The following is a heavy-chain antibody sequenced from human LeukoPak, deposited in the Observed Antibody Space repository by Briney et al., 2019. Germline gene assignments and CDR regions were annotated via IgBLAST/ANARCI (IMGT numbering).Heavy chain of an antibody. CDR2: IYTGGGT. V-gene: IGHV3-53*01. Sequence: GGFLRLSCAASGFTVSSNYMSWVRQAPGKGLEWVSVIYTGGGTYYADSVKGRFTISRDNSKNTLYLQMNSLRAEDTAVYYCARPTYPTGYFDYWGQGTLVTVSS. CDR1: GFTVSSNY. CDR3: ARPTYPTGYFDY. J-gene: IGHJ4*02. D-gene: IGHD4-17*01.